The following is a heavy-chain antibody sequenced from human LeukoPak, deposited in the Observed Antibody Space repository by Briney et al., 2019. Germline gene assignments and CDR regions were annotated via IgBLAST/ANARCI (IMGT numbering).Heavy chain of an antibody. CDR3: ATEAAMSGLGWFDP. D-gene: IGHD2-2*01. V-gene: IGHV1-18*01. CDR1: GYTFTSYG. CDR2: ISAYNGNT. J-gene: IGHJ5*02. Sequence: ASVKVSCKASGYTFTSYGISWVRQAPGQGLEWMGWISAYNGNTNYAQKLQGRVTITTDESTSTAYMELSSLRSEDTAVYYCATEAAMSGLGWFDPWGQGTLVTVSS.